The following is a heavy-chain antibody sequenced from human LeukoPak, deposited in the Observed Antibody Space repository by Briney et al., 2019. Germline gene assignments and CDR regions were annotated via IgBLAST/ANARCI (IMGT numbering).Heavy chain of an antibody. D-gene: IGHD3-22*01. CDR2: IYSAGSR. J-gene: IGHJ4*02. CDR3: ARDMAPDYYDSSGYSQVGDY. V-gene: IGHV3-53*01. Sequence: GGSLRLSCAASGFTVSSNYMSWVRQPPGKGLEWVSIIYSAGSRYYADSVRGRFTISRDNAKNSLYLQMNSLSAEDTAVYYCARDMAPDYYDSSGYSQVGDYWGQGTLVTVSS. CDR1: GFTVSSNY.